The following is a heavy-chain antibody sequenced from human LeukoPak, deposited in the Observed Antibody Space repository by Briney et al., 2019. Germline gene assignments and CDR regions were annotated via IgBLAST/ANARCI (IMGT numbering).Heavy chain of an antibody. CDR2: ITFDGTNK. D-gene: IGHD3-9*01. CDR1: GFSLSDYA. CDR3: ARAAHRGGGGILTGILPGY. J-gene: IGHJ4*02. Sequence: GGSLRLSCAASGFSLSDYAIHWVRQAPGKGLEWVAVITFDGTNKFYADPVKGRFTISRDSSKNTVFLQMTSLRPEDTAVYCARAAHRGGGGILTGILPGYWGQGTLVPVSS. V-gene: IGHV3-30*01.